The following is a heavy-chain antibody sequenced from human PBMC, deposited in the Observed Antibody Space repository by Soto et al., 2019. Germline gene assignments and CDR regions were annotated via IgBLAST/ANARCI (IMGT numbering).Heavy chain of an antibody. CDR1: GGTFSSYT. D-gene: IGHD1-26*01. CDR2: IIPILGIA. Sequence: ASVKVSCKASGGTFSSYTISWVRQAPGQGLEWMGRIIPILGIANYAQKFQGRVTITADKSTSTAYMELSSLRSEDTAVYYCANYLLPRGWFDPWGQGTLVTVSS. J-gene: IGHJ5*02. V-gene: IGHV1-69*02. CDR3: ANYLLPRGWFDP.